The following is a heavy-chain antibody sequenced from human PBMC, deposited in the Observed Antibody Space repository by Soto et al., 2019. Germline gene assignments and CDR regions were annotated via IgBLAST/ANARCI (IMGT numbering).Heavy chain of an antibody. Sequence: GAPVKVSCKASGYTFTSYGISWVRQAPGQGLEWMGWISAYNGNTNYAQKLQGRVTMTTDTSTSTAYMELRSLRSDDTAVYYCARAYYYDSSGYYVIDYWGQGTLVTVSS. CDR3: ARAYYYDSSGYYVIDY. D-gene: IGHD3-22*01. CDR2: ISAYNGNT. V-gene: IGHV1-18*01. J-gene: IGHJ4*02. CDR1: GYTFTSYG.